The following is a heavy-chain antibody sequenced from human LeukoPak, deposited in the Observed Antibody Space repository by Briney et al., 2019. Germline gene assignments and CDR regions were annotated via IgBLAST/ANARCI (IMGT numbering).Heavy chain of an antibody. V-gene: IGHV3-30-3*01. CDR2: ISFDGSDT. CDR1: GFTFTNYP. CDR3: AREEYSAYRHYFDF. D-gene: IGHD5-12*01. Sequence: GGSLRLSCAASGFTFTNYPMHWVRQAPGKGLEWVAVISFDGSDTYYADSLKGRFTISRDNSKNTLYLQMHSLRAEDTAVYYCAREEYSAYRHYFDFWGQGTLVTVSS. J-gene: IGHJ4*02.